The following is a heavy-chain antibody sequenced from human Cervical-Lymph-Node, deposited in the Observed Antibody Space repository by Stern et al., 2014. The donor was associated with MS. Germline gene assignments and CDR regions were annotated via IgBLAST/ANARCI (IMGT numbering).Heavy chain of an antibody. CDR3: ARHDPYGDLTPDAFDI. V-gene: IGHV4-39*01. Sequence: VQLLESGPGLVKPSETLSLTCTVSGGSISSSSYYWGWVRQPPGKGLEWIGSIFHRGNTYYNPSLKSRLTISVDTPKNQFPLKLSSVTAADTAVYYCARHDPYGDLTPDAFDIWGQGTMVTVFS. CDR2: IFHRGNT. J-gene: IGHJ3*02. D-gene: IGHD4-17*01. CDR1: GGSISSSSYY.